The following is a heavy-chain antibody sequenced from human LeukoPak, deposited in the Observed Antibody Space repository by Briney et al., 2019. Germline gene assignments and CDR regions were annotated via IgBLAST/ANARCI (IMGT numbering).Heavy chain of an antibody. Sequence: PGGSLRLSCAASGFTFSSYWVHWVRQAPGKGLVWVSRINSDGGATNYADSVKGRFTISRDNSKNTLYLQMNSLRAEDTAVHYCARQPDDFSGWNNGQDFFDYWGQGTLVTVSS. V-gene: IGHV3-74*01. D-gene: IGHD6-19*01. CDR3: ARQPDDFSGWNNGQDFFDY. CDR1: GFTFSSYW. J-gene: IGHJ4*02. CDR2: INSDGGAT.